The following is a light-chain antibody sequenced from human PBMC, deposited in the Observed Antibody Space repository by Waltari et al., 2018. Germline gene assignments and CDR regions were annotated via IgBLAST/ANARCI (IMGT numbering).Light chain of an antibody. CDR3: QQYYSTPPT. CDR1: QTVLYSSNNKNY. CDR2: WAS. Sequence: DIVMTQSPDSLAVSLGERATINCKSSQTVLYSSNNKNYFAWYQQKPGQPPKLLIYWASTRESWVPDRFSGSGSGTDFTRTISNLQAEDVSVYYCQQYYSTPPTFGQGTKVEIK. V-gene: IGKV4-1*01. J-gene: IGKJ1*01.